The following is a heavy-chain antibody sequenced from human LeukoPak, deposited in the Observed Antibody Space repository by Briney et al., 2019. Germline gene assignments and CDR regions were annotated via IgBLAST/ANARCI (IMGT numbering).Heavy chain of an antibody. J-gene: IGHJ4*02. CDR3: ARDAGYGYDRFDY. Sequence: GRCLRLSCAAAGFTFSRYWMSWVRLAPGKGMEWVVYIKQDGSEKYYVDSVKGRFTNSRDNAKNPRYLQMNSLRAEDTAVYSCARDAGYGYDRFDYWGQGTQGTVSS. CDR2: IKQDGSEK. D-gene: IGHD5-18*01. CDR1: GFTFSRYW. V-gene: IGHV3-7*01.